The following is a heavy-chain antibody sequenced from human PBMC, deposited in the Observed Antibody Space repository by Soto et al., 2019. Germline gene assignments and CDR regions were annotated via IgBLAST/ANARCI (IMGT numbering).Heavy chain of an antibody. D-gene: IGHD3-22*01. CDR2: ISGSGGST. CDR1: GFTYSSYA. CDR3: AKDREWGSSGYYFDY. J-gene: IGHJ4*02. Sequence: EVQLLESGGGLVQPGGSLRLSCAASGFTYSSYAMSWVRQAPGKGLEWVSAISGSGGSTYYADSVKGRFTISRDNSKNTLYLQMNSLRAEDTAVYYYAKDREWGSSGYYFDYWGQGTLVTVSS. V-gene: IGHV3-23*01.